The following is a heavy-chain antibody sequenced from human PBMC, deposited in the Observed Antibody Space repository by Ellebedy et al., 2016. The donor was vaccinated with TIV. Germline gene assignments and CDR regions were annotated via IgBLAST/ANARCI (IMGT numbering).Heavy chain of an antibody. Sequence: GESLKISXAASGFTFSSYAMSWVRQAPGKGLVWVSRINSDGSSTSYADSVKGRFTISRDNAKNTLYLQMNSLRAEDTAVYYCARGGLYEAWYFDYWGQGTLVTVSS. CDR2: INSDGSST. V-gene: IGHV3-74*01. J-gene: IGHJ4*02. D-gene: IGHD2/OR15-2a*01. CDR3: ARGGLYEAWYFDY. CDR1: GFTFSSYA.